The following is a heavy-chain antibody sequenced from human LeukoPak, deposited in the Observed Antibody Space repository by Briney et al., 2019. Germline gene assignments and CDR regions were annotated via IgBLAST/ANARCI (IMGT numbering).Heavy chain of an antibody. J-gene: IGHJ4*02. CDR1: VWFLSGYY. V-gene: IGHV4-59*05. CDR3: AGRDNSFDS. Sequence: SETLPLTRAVCVWFLSGYYWSWIRQPPRKGLEWIGSIHHSGFTYPNLSLRRPLTLSVDMSKHNFSLNLSSVTAAYWAVYYCAGRDNSFDSWGPGTLVTVSS. D-gene: IGHD1-26*01. CDR2: IHHSGFT.